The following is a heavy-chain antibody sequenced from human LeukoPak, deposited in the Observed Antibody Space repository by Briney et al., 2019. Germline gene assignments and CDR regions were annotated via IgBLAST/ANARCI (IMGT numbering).Heavy chain of an antibody. V-gene: IGHV4-4*07. CDR3: ARHYYDSSGYYPQGYNYGMDV. Sequence: SETLSLTCTASGGSISSYYWSWIRQPPGKGLEWIGRIYTSGSTNYNPSLKSRVTMSVDTSKNQFSLNLSSVTAADTAVYYCARHYYDSSGYYPQGYNYGMDVWGQGTTVTVSS. D-gene: IGHD3-22*01. CDR1: GGSISSYY. CDR2: IYTSGST. J-gene: IGHJ6*02.